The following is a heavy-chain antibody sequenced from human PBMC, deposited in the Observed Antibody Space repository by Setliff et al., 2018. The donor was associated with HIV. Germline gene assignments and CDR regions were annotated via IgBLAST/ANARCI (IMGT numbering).Heavy chain of an antibody. Sequence: ASVKVSCKASGYTFTSYGISWVRQAPGQGLEWMGWISASNGDTNYAQKFQGRVTMTTDTSTTTAYMELKSLRSDDTAVYYCARMGSGWFIGLDPWGQGSLVTVSS. J-gene: IGHJ5*02. D-gene: IGHD6-19*01. V-gene: IGHV1-18*01. CDR2: ISASNGDT. CDR3: ARMGSGWFIGLDP. CDR1: GYTFTSYG.